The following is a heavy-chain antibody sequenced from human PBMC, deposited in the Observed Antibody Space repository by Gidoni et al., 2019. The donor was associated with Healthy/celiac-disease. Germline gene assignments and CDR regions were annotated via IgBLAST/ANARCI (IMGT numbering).Heavy chain of an antibody. V-gene: IGHV3-11*01. CDR2: ISSSGSTI. D-gene: IGHD2-21*01. Sequence: QVQLVESGGGLVTPGGSLRLSCAASGFTFSDYYMSWIRQAPGKGLEWVSYISSSGSTIYYADSVKGRFTISRDNAKNSLYLQMNSLRAEDTAVYYCARVQLGYCGGDCYVPDAFDIWGQGTMVTVSS. CDR1: GFTFSDYY. CDR3: ARVQLGYCGGDCYVPDAFDI. J-gene: IGHJ3*02.